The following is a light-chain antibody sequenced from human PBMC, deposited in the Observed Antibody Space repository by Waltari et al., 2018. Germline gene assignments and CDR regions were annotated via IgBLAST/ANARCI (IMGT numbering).Light chain of an antibody. CDR1: QSVSSN. J-gene: IGKJ4*01. Sequence: PGERATLSCRASQSVSSNLAWYQQKPGQAPRLLIYATSTRATGIPARFSGSGSGTEFTLTISSLQSEDFAVYYCQQYNNWPPLTFGGGTKVEIK. CDR2: ATS. V-gene: IGKV3-15*01. CDR3: QQYNNWPPLT.